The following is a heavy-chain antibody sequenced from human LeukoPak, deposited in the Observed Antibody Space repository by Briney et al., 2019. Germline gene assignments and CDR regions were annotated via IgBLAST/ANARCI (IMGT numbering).Heavy chain of an antibody. CDR2: IYYSGST. Sequence: SETLSLTCTVSGGSISSYYWSWIRQPPGKGMEWIGYIYYSGSTNYNPYLKSRVTISVDTSKNQFSLKLSSVTAADTAVYYCARGLTTVTTFNWFDPWGQGTLVAVSS. D-gene: IGHD4-17*01. CDR1: GGSISSYY. CDR3: ARGLTTVTTFNWFDP. J-gene: IGHJ5*02. V-gene: IGHV4-59*01.